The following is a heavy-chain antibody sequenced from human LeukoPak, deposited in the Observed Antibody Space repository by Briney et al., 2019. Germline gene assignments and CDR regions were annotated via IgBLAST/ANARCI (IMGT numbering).Heavy chain of an antibody. CDR1: GFTFSSYC. D-gene: IGHD2-2*01. CDR3: ASSTQISKYADY. Sequence: GGSLRLSCAASGFTFSSYCMHWVRQAPGKGLVWVSRINSDGSITTYADSVRGRFTISRDNAKSTLYLQMNSLRAEDTAVYYCASSTQISKYADYWGQGALVTVSS. J-gene: IGHJ4*02. CDR2: INSDGSIT. V-gene: IGHV3-74*01.